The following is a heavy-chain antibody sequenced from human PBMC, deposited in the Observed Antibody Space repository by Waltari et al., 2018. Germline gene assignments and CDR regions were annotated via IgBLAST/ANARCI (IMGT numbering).Heavy chain of an antibody. CDR2: IYYTGST. V-gene: IGHV4-59*01. CDR3: ARGGGGDWEWFDP. CDR1: GGSISGFY. J-gene: IGHJ5*02. D-gene: IGHD2-21*02. Sequence: QVQLQESGTSLLKPSETLSLICTVSGGSISGFYWSWVLQPPGKGLDWIGYIYYTGSTNFNPSLKSRVTMSVDTSKNQFSLKLSSVTAADTAFYYCARGGGGDWEWFDPWGQGTLVTVSS.